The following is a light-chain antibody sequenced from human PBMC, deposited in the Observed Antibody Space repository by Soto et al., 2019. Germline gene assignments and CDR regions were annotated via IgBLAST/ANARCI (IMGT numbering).Light chain of an antibody. V-gene: IGLV2-14*01. CDR1: SGDVGGYNF. CDR2: EVS. Sequence: QSALTQPASVSGSPGQSITISCTGTSGDVGGYNFVAWYQQHPGKAPKLMIYEVSNRPSGVSNRFSGSNSVNTASLTISGLQAEDEADYYCSSYTSSITVVFGGGTKLTVL. J-gene: IGLJ2*01. CDR3: SSYTSSITVV.